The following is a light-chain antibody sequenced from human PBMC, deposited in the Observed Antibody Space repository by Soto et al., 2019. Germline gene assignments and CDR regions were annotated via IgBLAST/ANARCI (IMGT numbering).Light chain of an antibody. V-gene: IGKV3-20*01. CDR2: GTF. CDR1: QSVRSNY. CDR3: QDYGSSAYS. Sequence: EIVLTQSPGTLSLSPGERATLSCRASQSVRSNYLAGYQQKPGQAPRLLIYGTFSRATGIPGRFSGSGSGTDFTLAISRRVPGAWAVYDCQDYGSSAYSFGEGTTLEIK. J-gene: IGKJ2*01.